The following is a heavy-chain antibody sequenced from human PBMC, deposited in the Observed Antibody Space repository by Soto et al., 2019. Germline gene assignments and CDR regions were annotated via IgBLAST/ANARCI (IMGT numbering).Heavy chain of an antibody. CDR2: INPSGGST. V-gene: IGHV1-46*01. CDR1: GYTFTSYY. D-gene: IGHD6-6*01. J-gene: IGHJ6*02. CDR3: ARDQGYSSSPRYYGMDV. Sequence: GXSVKVSCKASGYTFTSYYMHWVRQAPGQGLEWMGIINPSGGSTSYAQKFQGRVTMTRDTSTSTVYMELSSLRSEDTAVYYCARDQGYSSSPRYYGMDVWGQGTTVTVSS.